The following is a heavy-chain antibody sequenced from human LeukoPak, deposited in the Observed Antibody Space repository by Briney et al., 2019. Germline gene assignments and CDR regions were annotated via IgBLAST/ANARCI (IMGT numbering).Heavy chain of an antibody. J-gene: IGHJ4*02. Sequence: GGSLRLSCAASGFTFSSCGMSWVRQAPGKGLEWVSALSDSGGSTFYADSVRGRFTISRDDSKNTLYLQMNSLRAEDTAVYYCVRRAGGYSHPYDYWGQGTLVTVSS. D-gene: IGHD4-23*01. CDR3: VRRAGGYSHPYDY. CDR2: LSDSGGST. CDR1: GFTFSSCG. V-gene: IGHV3-23*01.